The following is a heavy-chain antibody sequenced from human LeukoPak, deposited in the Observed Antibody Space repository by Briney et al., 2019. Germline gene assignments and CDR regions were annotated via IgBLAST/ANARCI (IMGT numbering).Heavy chain of an antibody. CDR2: ISGSGGST. J-gene: IGHJ4*02. V-gene: IGHV3-23*01. Sequence: GGTLRLSCAASGFTFSSYAMSWVRQAPGKGLEWVSAISGSGGSTYYADSVKGRFTISRDNSKNTLYLQMNSLRAEDTAVYYCAKGELIVATSLYRYWGQGTLVTVSS. CDR1: GFTFSSYA. D-gene: IGHD5-12*01. CDR3: AKGELIVATSLYRY.